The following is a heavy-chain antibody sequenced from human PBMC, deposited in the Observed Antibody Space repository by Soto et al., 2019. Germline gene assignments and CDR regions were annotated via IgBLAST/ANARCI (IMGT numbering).Heavy chain of an antibody. Sequence: GGSLRLSCAASGFTFSSYAMSWFRQAPGKGLEWVSAISGSGGSTYYADSVKGRFTISRDNSKNTLYLQMNSLRAEDTAVYYCAKDRGDGSSWYYLFDYWGQGTLVTVSS. J-gene: IGHJ4*02. D-gene: IGHD6-13*01. V-gene: IGHV3-23*01. CDR1: GFTFSSYA. CDR2: ISGSGGST. CDR3: AKDRGDGSSWYYLFDY.